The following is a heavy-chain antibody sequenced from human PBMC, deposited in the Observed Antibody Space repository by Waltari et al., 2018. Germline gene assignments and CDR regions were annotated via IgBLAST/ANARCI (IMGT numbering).Heavy chain of an antibody. CDR3: AKVDSGYDILTGYYSSFDY. Sequence: EVQLLESGGGLVQPGGFLRLSCAASGFTFSSYAMSWVRQAPGKGLEWVPAFSGSGGRTDYEDSVKGRFTISRDNSKNTLYLQMNSLGAEDTAVYYCAKVDSGYDILTGYYSSFDYWGQGTLVTVSS. J-gene: IGHJ4*02. V-gene: IGHV3-23*01. D-gene: IGHD3-9*01. CDR1: GFTFSSYA. CDR2: FSGSGGRT.